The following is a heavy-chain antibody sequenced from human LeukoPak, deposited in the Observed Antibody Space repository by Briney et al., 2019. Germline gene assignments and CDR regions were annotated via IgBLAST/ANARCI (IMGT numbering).Heavy chain of an antibody. CDR1: VYTFTNYG. V-gene: IGHV1-18*01. D-gene: IGHD3-10*01. CDR3: ARDIDYNVDY. J-gene: IGHJ4*02. CDR2: INGKDGHT. Sequence: GASVTVSYKTSVYTFTNYGVTWVRQAPGQGLEWLGWINGKDGHTNYGQGLQGRVTVTADTSTSTAFMELRSLTPDDTAVYYCARDIDYNVDYWGQGTLITVSS.